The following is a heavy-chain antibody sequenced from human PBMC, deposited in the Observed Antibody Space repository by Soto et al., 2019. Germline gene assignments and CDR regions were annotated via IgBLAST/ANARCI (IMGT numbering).Heavy chain of an antibody. J-gene: IGHJ4*02. CDR3: AKDVYNDGVAAATPVPLSFDY. CDR1: GFTFSSYA. V-gene: IGHV3-23*01. CDR2: ISGSGGST. D-gene: IGHD6-13*01. Sequence: PGGSLRLSCAASGFTFSSYAMSWVRQAPGKGLEWVSAISGSGGSTYYADSVKGRFTISRDNSKNTLYLQMNSLRAEDTAVYYCAKDVYNDGVAAATPVPLSFDYWGQGTLVTVSS.